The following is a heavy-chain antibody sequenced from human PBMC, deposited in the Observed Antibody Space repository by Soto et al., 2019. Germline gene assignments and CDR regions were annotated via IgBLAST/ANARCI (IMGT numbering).Heavy chain of an antibody. J-gene: IGHJ4*02. D-gene: IGHD3-10*01. V-gene: IGHV3-21*01. CDR1: GFTYSSYS. Sequence: GGSLRLSCAASGFTYSSYSMNWVRQAPGKGLEWVSSISSSSSYIYYADSVKGRFTISRDNAKNSLYLQMNSLRAEDTAVYYCMAVRGVIHVCFHYWGQGTLVTVSS. CDR3: MAVRGVIHVCFHY. CDR2: ISSSSSYI.